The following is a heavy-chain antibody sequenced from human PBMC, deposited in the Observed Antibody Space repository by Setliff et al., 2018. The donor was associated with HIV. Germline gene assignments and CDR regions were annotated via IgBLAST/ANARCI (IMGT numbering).Heavy chain of an antibody. V-gene: IGHV1-18*01. CDR3: ARYALYTSDWREAFDI. Sequence: ASVKVSCKASGYTFSSLGITWVRQVPGQGLEWMGWISDYTGNTNYAQKFQARVTMTIDSSTTTAYMELRSLRADDTALYYCARYALYTSDWREAFDIWGQGTMVTVSS. D-gene: IGHD6-19*01. J-gene: IGHJ3*02. CDR2: ISDYTGNT. CDR1: GYTFSSLG.